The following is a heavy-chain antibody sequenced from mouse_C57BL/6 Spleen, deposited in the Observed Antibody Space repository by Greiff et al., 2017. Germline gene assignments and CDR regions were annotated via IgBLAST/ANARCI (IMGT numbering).Heavy chain of an antibody. D-gene: IGHD2-5*01. CDR2: INPKNGGT. Sequence: EVQLQQSGPELVKPGASVKIPCKASGFTFTDYNMDWVKQRPGKSLEWIGDINPKNGGTICSQKLTGKATLTVDKSYSTAYMERRSLTSEDTAVYDCARDSNYRDYAMDYWGQGTSVTVSS. V-gene: IGHV1-18*01. CDR3: ARDSNYRDYAMDY. CDR1: GFTFTDYN. J-gene: IGHJ4*01.